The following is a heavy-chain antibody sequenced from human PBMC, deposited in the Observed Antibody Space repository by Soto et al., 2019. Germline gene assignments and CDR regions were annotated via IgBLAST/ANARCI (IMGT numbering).Heavy chain of an antibody. V-gene: IGHV4-61*01. D-gene: IGHD3-10*01. J-gene: IGHJ6*02. Sequence: SETLSLTXTVSGGSVSSGYYYWSWIRQPPGKGLEWIGYIDYSGSTNYNPSLKSRVTISVDTSRNQFSLKLSSVTAADTAVYYCARVVQKDGGLLSNYYYGMDVWGQGTTVTVS. CDR1: GGSVSSGYYY. CDR2: IDYSGST. CDR3: ARVVQKDGGLLSNYYYGMDV.